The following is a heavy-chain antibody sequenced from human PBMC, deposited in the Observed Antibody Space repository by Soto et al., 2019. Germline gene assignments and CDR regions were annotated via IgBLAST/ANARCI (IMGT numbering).Heavy chain of an antibody. CDR3: ARERGSWYYFDF. D-gene: IGHD6-19*01. V-gene: IGHV3-21*01. CDR1: GFTFRSYS. CDR2: ISDTSSSK. Sequence: GESLKISCAASGFTFRSYSINWVRQAPGKGLEWVSSISDTSSSKYYADSIKGRFTISRDNAKNSLFLQMNSLRAEDTAVYFCARERGSWYYFDFWGQGTLVTVSS. J-gene: IGHJ4*02.